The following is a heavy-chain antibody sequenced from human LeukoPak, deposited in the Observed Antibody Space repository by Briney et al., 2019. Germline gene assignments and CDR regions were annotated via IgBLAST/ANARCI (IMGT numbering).Heavy chain of an antibody. CDR2: IYYSGST. J-gene: IGHJ5*02. CDR3: ARDAPYYDSSGYSPTNNWFDP. CDR1: GGSISSSSYY. Sequence: SETLSLTCTVSGGSISSSSYYWGWIRQPPGKGLEWIGSIYYSGSTYYNPSLKSRVTISVDTSKNLFSLKLSSVTAADTAVYYCARDAPYYDSSGYSPTNNWFDPWGQGTLVTVSS. V-gene: IGHV4-39*02. D-gene: IGHD3-22*01.